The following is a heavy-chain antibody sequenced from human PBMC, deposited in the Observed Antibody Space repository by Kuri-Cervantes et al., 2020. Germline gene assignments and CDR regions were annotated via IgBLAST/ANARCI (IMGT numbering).Heavy chain of an antibody. V-gene: IGHV3-66*01. CDR2: IYSGGST. CDR3: ARDLSGSYYYYYYYGMDV. CDR1: GFTVSINY. J-gene: IGHJ6*02. Sequence: GGSLRLSCAASGFTVSINYMSWVRQAPGKGLEWVSVIYSGGSTYYADTVRGRFTISRDNAKNSLYLQMNSLRAEDTAVYYCARDLSGSYYYYYYYGMDVWGQGTTVTVSS. D-gene: IGHD3-10*01.